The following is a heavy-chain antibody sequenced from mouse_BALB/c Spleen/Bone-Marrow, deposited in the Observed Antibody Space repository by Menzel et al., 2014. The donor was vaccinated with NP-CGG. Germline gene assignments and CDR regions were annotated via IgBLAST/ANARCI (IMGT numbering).Heavy chain of an antibody. J-gene: IGHJ1*01. CDR1: GFDFSRYW. Sequence: EVMLVESGGGLVQPGGSLKLSCAASGFDFSRYWMSWVRQAPGRGLEWIGETNPDSSTINYTPSLKDKFIISRDNAKNTLDLQMSKVRSEDTALYYCARLNYYGNLFVWGAGTPVTVSS. V-gene: IGHV4-1*02. CDR2: TNPDSSTI. CDR3: ARLNYYGNLFV. D-gene: IGHD1-1*01.